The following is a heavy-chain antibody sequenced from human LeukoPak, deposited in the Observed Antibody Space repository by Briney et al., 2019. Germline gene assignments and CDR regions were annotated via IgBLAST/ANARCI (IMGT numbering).Heavy chain of an antibody. Sequence: SETLSLTCAVYGGSFSGYYWSWIRQPPGKGLEWIGEINHSGSTNYNPSLKSRVTISVDTSKNQFSLKLSSVTAEDTAVYYCTSLPYAVGARLDYWGQGTLVTVSS. V-gene: IGHV4-34*01. CDR1: GGSFSGYY. J-gene: IGHJ4*02. CDR3: TSLPYAVGARLDY. D-gene: IGHD1-26*01. CDR2: INHSGST.